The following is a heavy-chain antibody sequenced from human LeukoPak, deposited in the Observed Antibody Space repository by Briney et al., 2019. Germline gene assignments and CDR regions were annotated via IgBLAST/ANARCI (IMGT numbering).Heavy chain of an antibody. V-gene: IGHV1-2*02. CDR2: LSPKSGAT. CDR1: GYTFSGYY. D-gene: IGHD1-26*01. J-gene: IGHJ4*02. CDR3: ARDTYGGSYFPLPY. Sequence: ASVKVSCKASGYTFSGYYVHWVRQAPGQGLEWMGWLSPKSGATKYAQKFQGRFTLTRDMSLSTAYMELNSLTADDTAVYYCARDTYGGSYFPLPYWGQGALVTVSS.